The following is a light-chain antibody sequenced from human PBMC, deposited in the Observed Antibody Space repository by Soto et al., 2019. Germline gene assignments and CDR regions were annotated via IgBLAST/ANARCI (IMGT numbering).Light chain of an antibody. Sequence: IVLTQSPATLSVSPGERVTLSCRASQGLNRNLAWYQQKPGQAPRLLIYDASNRATGIPARFSGSGSGTDFTLTISSLEPEDFAVYYCQQRSNWPPITFGQGTRLEIK. CDR3: QQRSNWPPIT. CDR1: QGLNRN. V-gene: IGKV3-11*01. J-gene: IGKJ5*01. CDR2: DAS.